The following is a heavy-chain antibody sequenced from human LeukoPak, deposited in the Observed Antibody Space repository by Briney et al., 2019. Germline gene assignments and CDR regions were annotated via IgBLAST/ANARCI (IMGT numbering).Heavy chain of an antibody. CDR1: GYTFTSYY. Sequence: ASVKVSCKASGYTFTSYYMHWVRQAPGQGLEWMGIINPSGGSTSYAQKFQGRVTMTRDTSTSTVYMELSSLRSEDTAVYYCARSSSFDSSGYYYPFDYWGQGTLVTVSS. D-gene: IGHD3-22*01. J-gene: IGHJ4*02. V-gene: IGHV1-46*01. CDR2: INPSGGST. CDR3: ARSSSFDSSGYYYPFDY.